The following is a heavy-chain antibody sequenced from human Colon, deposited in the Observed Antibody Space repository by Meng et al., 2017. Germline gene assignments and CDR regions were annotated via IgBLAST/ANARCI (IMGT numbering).Heavy chain of an antibody. Sequence: QITLKESGPTLVKLTQTLTLTCSISGFALSGVTVAWIRQPPGKALECLAVIYWDDDKRYRPSLESRLTITKDTSKNQVVLTMTNVDPVDTATYYCARARELWGRPLPSPFDYWGPGTLVTVSS. CDR2: IYWDDDK. D-gene: IGHD7-27*01. CDR3: ARARELWGRPLPSPFDY. V-gene: IGHV2-5*02. CDR1: GFALSGVT. J-gene: IGHJ4*02.